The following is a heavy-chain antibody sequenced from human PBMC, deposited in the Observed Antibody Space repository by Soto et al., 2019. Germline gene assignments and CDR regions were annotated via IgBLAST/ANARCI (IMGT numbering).Heavy chain of an antibody. Sequence: GESLKISCAASGFTFSGSAMHWVRQASGKGLEWVGRIRSKANSYATAYAASVKGRFTISRDDSKNTAYLQMNSLKTEDTAVYYCTRPSKAGAPSSSAAAGDYWGQGTLVTVSS. CDR1: GFTFSGSA. CDR3: TRPSKAGAPSSSAAAGDY. CDR2: IRSKANSYAT. V-gene: IGHV3-73*01. D-gene: IGHD6-13*01. J-gene: IGHJ4*02.